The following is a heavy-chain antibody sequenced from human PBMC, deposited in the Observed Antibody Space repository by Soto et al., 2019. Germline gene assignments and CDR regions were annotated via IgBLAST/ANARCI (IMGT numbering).Heavy chain of an antibody. D-gene: IGHD2-2*01. CDR1: GYTFTNYG. J-gene: IGHJ5*02. CDR3: VRVGAPAALSWFDP. V-gene: IGHV1-18*01. CDR2: ISAYNGDT. Sequence: QVQLVQSGVEVKKPGASVKVSCKASGYTFTNYGISWVRQAPGQGLEWVGWISAYNGDTDYAQKLQGRISLTTDTPTTTAYMELTSLTSEDTAVYYCVRVGAPAALSWFDPWGQGTLVTVSS.